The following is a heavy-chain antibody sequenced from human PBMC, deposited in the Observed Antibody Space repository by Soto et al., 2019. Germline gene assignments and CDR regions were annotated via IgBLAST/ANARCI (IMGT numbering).Heavy chain of an antibody. D-gene: IGHD2-2*01. CDR1: GFTFSSYG. V-gene: IGHV3-30*18. CDR3: AKDTSRSRVPGH. Sequence: VQLVESGGGVVQPGRSLRLSCAASGFTFSSYGMHWVRQAPGKGLEWVAVISYDGSNKYYADSVKGRFTISRDNSKNTLYLQVNSLRAEDTAVYYCAKDTSRSRVPGHWGQGTLVTVSS. J-gene: IGHJ4*02. CDR2: ISYDGSNK.